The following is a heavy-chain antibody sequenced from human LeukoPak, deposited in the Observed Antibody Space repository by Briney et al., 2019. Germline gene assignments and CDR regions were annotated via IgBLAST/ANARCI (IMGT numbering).Heavy chain of an antibody. J-gene: IGHJ4*02. CDR1: GGSISGYY. CDR2: IYYSGST. D-gene: IGHD6-19*01. CDR3: ARERENSGSVGH. V-gene: IGHV4-59*01. Sequence: PSETLSLTCIVSGGSISGYYWSWIRQPPGKGLEWIGSIYYSGSTDYNPSLKSRVIISVDTSKNQFSLSLISVTAADTAVYYCARERENSGSVGHWGQGTLVTVSS.